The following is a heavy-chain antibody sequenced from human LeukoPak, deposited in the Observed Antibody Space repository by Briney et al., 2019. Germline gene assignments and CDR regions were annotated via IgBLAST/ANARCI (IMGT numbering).Heavy chain of an antibody. Sequence: PSGTLSLTCAVSGGSISSSNWWSWVRQPPGKGLEWIGEIYHSGSTNYNPSLKSRVTISVDKSKNQFSLKLSSVTAADTAVYYCARKYYDFWSGYPNDAFDIWGQGTMVTVSS. J-gene: IGHJ3*02. CDR1: GGSISSSNW. CDR3: ARKYYDFWSGYPNDAFDI. CDR2: IYHSGST. D-gene: IGHD3-3*01. V-gene: IGHV4-4*02.